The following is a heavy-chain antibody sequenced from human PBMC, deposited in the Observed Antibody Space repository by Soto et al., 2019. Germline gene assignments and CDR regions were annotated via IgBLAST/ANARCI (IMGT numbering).Heavy chain of an antibody. Sequence: GGSLRLSCATSGFTFDAYGMAWVRQAPGKGLQWVSSINVSGASRYYADSVKGRFTVSRNNSKNTLYLELNSLRAEDTAIYYCVKDTQWLETFFDYWGQGTLVTVSS. CDR3: VKDTQWLETFFDY. CDR1: GFTFDAYG. D-gene: IGHD6-19*01. CDR2: INVSGASR. V-gene: IGHV3-23*01. J-gene: IGHJ4*02.